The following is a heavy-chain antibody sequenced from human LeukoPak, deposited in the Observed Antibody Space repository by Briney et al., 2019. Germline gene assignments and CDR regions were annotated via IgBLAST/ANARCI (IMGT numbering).Heavy chain of an antibody. D-gene: IGHD6-13*01. Sequence: SETLSLTCTVSGGSLRSYYGSWIRQPPGKGLEWIGYIYDNGNTNYNPSLKSRVTISVDTSKTQFSLKLRSATAADTAFYYCARGAAGSWYGTFDPWGQGTLVTVSS. CDR1: GGSLRSYY. J-gene: IGHJ5*02. V-gene: IGHV4-59*12. CDR2: IYDNGNT. CDR3: ARGAAGSWYGTFDP.